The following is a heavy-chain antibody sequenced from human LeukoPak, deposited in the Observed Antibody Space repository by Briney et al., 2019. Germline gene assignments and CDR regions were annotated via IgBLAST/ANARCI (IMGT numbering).Heavy chain of an antibody. V-gene: IGHV3-23*01. CDR3: AKERIAVGDFLPWFDP. J-gene: IGHJ5*02. CDR1: GFTFSSYA. CDR2: ISGSGGST. Sequence: GGSLRFSCAASGFTFSSYAMSWVRQAPGKGLEWVSAISGSGGSTYYADSVKGRFTISRDNSKNTLYLQMNSLRAEDTAVYYCAKERIAVGDFLPWFDPWGQGTLVTVSS. D-gene: IGHD6-6*01.